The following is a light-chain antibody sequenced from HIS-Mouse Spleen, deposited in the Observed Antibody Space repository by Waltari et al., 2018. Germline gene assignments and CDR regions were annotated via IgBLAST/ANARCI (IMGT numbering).Light chain of an antibody. CDR2: RNN. Sequence: QSVLTQPPSASGTPGQRVTISCSGSSSNTGSNYVYWYQQPPGTAPKLRIYRNNQRPSGVPDRFSGSKSGTSASLAISGLRSEDEADYYCAAWDDSLSGPVFGGGTKLTVL. V-gene: IGLV1-47*01. CDR1: SSNTGSNY. CDR3: AAWDDSLSGPV. J-gene: IGLJ3*02.